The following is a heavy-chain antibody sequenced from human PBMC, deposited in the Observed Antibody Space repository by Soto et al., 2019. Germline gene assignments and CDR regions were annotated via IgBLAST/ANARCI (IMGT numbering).Heavy chain of an antibody. CDR1: GFTFSSYA. V-gene: IGHV3-23*01. CDR2: ISGSGGST. CDR3: AKTIYGDYRGGWVDP. D-gene: IGHD4-17*01. Sequence: EVQLLESGGGLVQPGGSLRLSCAASGFTFSSYAMSWVRQAPGKGLEWASAISGSGGSTYYADSVKGRFTISRDNSKNTLYLQMNSLRAEDTAVYYCAKTIYGDYRGGWVDPWGQGTLVTVSS. J-gene: IGHJ5*02.